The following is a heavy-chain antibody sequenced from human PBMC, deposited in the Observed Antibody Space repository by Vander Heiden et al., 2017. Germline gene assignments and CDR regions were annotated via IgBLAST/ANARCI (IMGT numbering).Heavy chain of an antibody. CDR3: APLWPRVSPVFDY. V-gene: IGHV3-23*01. J-gene: IGHJ4*02. CDR2: ISGSGSST. Sequence: EVQLLESGGGLVQPGGSLRLSCAASGFTFSSYAMSWVRQAPGKGLEWVSGISGSGSSTFYADSVKGRFTISRDNSKNTLYLQMNRMRAGDTAVYYCAPLWPRVSPVFDYWGQGTLVTVSS. CDR1: GFTFSSYA. D-gene: IGHD3-16*01.